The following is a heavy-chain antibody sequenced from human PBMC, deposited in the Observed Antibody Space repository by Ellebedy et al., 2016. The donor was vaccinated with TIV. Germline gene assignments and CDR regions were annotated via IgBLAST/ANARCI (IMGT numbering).Heavy chain of an antibody. Sequence: ASVKVSXKASGYTFTGFDINWVRQATGQGLEWMGWMNPNSGNTGYAQEFKGRLSTTTNTSTSTAYMELSSLRSEDTAVYYCAAGSFSLGVGDYWGQGTLVTISS. CDR2: MNPNSGNT. J-gene: IGHJ4*02. CDR1: GYTFTGFD. V-gene: IGHV1-8*01. CDR3: AAGSFSLGVGDY. D-gene: IGHD1-26*01.